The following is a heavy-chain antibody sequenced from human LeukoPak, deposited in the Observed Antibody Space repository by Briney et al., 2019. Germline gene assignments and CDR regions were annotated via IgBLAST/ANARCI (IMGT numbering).Heavy chain of an antibody. CDR1: GFTFSNAW. V-gene: IGHV3-15*01. D-gene: IGHD3-10*01. J-gene: IGHJ6*02. CDR3: TTDLKGWLDGMDV. Sequence: GGSLRLSCAASGFTFSNAWMSWGRQAPGKGVEWGGRIKSKTDGGTTDYAAPVKGRFTISRDDSKNTLYLKMNSLKTEDTAVYYCTTDLKGWLDGMDVWGQGTTVTVSS. CDR2: IKSKTDGGTT.